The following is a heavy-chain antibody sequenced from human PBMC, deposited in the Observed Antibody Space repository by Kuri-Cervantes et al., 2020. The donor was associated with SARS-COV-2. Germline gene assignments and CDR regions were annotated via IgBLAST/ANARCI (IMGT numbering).Heavy chain of an antibody. Sequence: SETLSLTCAVYGGSFSGYYWSWIRQPPGKGLEWIGEINHSGSTNYNPSLKSRVTVSVDTSKNQFSLKLSSVTAADTAVYYCARSTRATYYYDSSGYYGAPGLRCYFDYWDQGTLVTVSS. V-gene: IGHV4-34*01. CDR3: ARSTRATYYYDSSGYYGAPGLRCYFDY. CDR2: INHSGST. D-gene: IGHD3-22*01. CDR1: GGSFSGYY. J-gene: IGHJ4*02.